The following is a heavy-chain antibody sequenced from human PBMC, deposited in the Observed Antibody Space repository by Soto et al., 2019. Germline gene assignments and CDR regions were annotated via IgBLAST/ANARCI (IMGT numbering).Heavy chain of an antibody. J-gene: IGHJ4*02. D-gene: IGHD5-12*01. Sequence: LSLTCTVSGGSISTGTYYWGWIRQPPGKGLEWIGNIYFSGRTHYTPSLKSRVTISVDTSKSQFSLKLSSVTATDTALYYCARHEGATDGFFDYWGQGSLVTVSS. CDR3: ARHEGATDGFFDY. CDR1: GGSISTGTYY. CDR2: IYFSGRT. V-gene: IGHV4-39*01.